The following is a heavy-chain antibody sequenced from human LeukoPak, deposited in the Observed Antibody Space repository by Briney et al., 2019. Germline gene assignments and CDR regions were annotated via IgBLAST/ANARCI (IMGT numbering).Heavy chain of an antibody. Sequence: GGSLRLSCAASGFTFSSYAVSWVRQAPGKGLEWVSAISGSGGSTYYADSVKGRFTISRDNSKNTLYLQMNSLRAEDTAVYYCAKGTMVRGVIITPPVDYWGQGTLVTVSS. D-gene: IGHD3-10*01. CDR3: AKGTMVRGVIITPPVDY. CDR1: GFTFSSYA. V-gene: IGHV3-23*01. CDR2: ISGSGGST. J-gene: IGHJ4*02.